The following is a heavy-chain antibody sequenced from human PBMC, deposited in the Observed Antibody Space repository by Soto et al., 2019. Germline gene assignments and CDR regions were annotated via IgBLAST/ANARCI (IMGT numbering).Heavy chain of an antibody. CDR1: GGSINRGNYY. V-gene: IGHV4-31*03. CDR3: ARLSITANGGWFDP. CDR2: ISYSGST. J-gene: IGHJ5*02. D-gene: IGHD6-6*01. Sequence: QVQLQESGPGLVKPSQTLSLTCTVSGGSINRGNYYWSWIRHHPGKGLEWIGYISYSGSTSYNPSLKSRVTISVDTSKNQFSLKLSSVTAADTAVYYCARLSITANGGWFDPWGQGTRVTVSS.